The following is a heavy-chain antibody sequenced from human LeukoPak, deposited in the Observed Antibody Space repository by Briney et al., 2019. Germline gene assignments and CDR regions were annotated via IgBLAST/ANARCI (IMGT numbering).Heavy chain of an antibody. J-gene: IGHJ4*02. CDR2: IIPIFGTA. Sequence: GASVTVSFKASGGTFSIYAISWVRQAPGQGLEWMGGIIPIFGTANYAQKFQGRVTITADKSTSTAYMELSSLRSEDTAVYYCARGTRFGELVRFDYWGQGTLVTVSS. CDR3: ARGTRFGELVRFDY. D-gene: IGHD3-10*02. CDR1: GGTFSIYA. V-gene: IGHV1-69*06.